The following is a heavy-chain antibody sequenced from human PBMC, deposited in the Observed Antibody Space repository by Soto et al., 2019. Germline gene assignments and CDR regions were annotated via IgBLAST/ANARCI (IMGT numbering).Heavy chain of an antibody. Sequence: GASVKVSCKASGYTFTSYYIHWVRPAPGQGLEWMGIINPSGGSTSYAQKFQCRVTMTSDTSTSTVYMELSSRRSEDTAVYYCARGLPATAIPGFDYWGQGPLVSVS. CDR2: INPSGGST. J-gene: IGHJ4*02. CDR1: GYTFTSYY. CDR3: ARGLPATAIPGFDY. D-gene: IGHD2-2*02. V-gene: IGHV1-46*01.